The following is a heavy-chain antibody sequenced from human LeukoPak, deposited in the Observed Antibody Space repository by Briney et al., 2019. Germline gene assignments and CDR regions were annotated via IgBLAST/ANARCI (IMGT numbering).Heavy chain of an antibody. CDR3: ARDSRYCSGGSCYGMDV. J-gene: IGHJ6*04. CDR2: ISSSSSYI. V-gene: IGHV3-21*01. D-gene: IGHD2-15*01. Sequence: GSLRLSCAASGFTFSSYSMNWVRQAPGKGLEWVSSISSSSSYIYYADSVKGRSTISGDNAKNSLYLQMNSLRAEDTAVYYCARDSRYCSGGSCYGMDVWGKGTTVTVSS. CDR1: GFTFSSYS.